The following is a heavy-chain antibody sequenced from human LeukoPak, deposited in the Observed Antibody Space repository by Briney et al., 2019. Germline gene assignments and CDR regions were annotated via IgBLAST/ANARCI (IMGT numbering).Heavy chain of an antibody. CDR2: ISAYNGNT. CDR3: ARLTPTPQGGIVGASLLDY. D-gene: IGHD1-26*01. J-gene: IGHJ4*02. V-gene: IGHV1-18*01. Sequence: EASVKVSCKASGYTFTSYGISWVRQAPGQGLEWMGWISAYNGNTNYAQKLQGRVTMTTDTSTSTAYMELRSLRSDDTAVYYCARLTPTPQGGIVGASLLDYWGQGTLVTVSS. CDR1: GYTFTSYG.